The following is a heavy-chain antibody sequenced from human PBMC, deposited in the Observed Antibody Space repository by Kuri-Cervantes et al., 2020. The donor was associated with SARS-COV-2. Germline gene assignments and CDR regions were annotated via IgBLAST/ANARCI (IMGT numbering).Heavy chain of an antibody. CDR3: ARGNGGRDAFDI. CDR1: GFSLSNARMG. CDR2: IYYSGST. Sequence: SGPTLVKPTETLTLTCTVSGFSLSNARMGVSWIRQPPGKGLEWIGYIYYSGSTYYNPSLKSRVTISVDTSKNQFSLKLSSVTAADTAVYYCARGNGGRDAFDIWGQGTMVTVSS. V-gene: IGHV4-30-4*08. D-gene: IGHD2-8*01. J-gene: IGHJ3*02.